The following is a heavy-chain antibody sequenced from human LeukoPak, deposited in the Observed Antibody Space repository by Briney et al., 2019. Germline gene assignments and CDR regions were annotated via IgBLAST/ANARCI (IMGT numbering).Heavy chain of an antibody. V-gene: IGHV3-23*01. CDR3: AKDPNGDFIGTFDI. D-gene: IGHD4-17*01. J-gene: IGHJ3*02. CDR1: QFNFNKFG. Sequence: GGSLRLSCATSQFNFNKFGMTWVRQAPGKGLEWVASISGNGDSIQYAASVQGRFAISRDNSKNTLYLQMNSLRAEDTAVYFCAKDPNGDFIGTFDIWAKGQWSPSLQ. CDR2: ISGNGDSI.